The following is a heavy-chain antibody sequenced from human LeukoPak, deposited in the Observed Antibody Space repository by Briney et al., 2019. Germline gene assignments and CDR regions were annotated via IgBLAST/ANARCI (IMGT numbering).Heavy chain of an antibody. Sequence: SGGSLRLSCAASGFTFSSYSMNRVRQAPGKGLEWVSYISSSSSTIYYADSVKGRFTISRDNAKNSLYLQMDSLRAEDTAVYHCARDEGLGIDYWGQGTLVTVSS. CDR1: GFTFSSYS. CDR3: ARDEGLGIDY. J-gene: IGHJ4*02. V-gene: IGHV3-48*01. D-gene: IGHD1-26*01. CDR2: ISSSSSTI.